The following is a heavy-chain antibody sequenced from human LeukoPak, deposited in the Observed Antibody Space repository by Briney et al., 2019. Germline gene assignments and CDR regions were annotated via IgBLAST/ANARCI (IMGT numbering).Heavy chain of an antibody. D-gene: IGHD3-10*01. J-gene: IGHJ4*02. CDR2: IWYDGSNK. CDR3: TKDERRYYVTPYYFDY. CDR1: GFTFSNYG. V-gene: IGHV3-33*06. Sequence: GRSLRLSCAASGFTFSNYGMHWVRQAPGKGLEWVAVIWYDGSNKYYADSVKGRFTISRDNSQNTLYLQMNSLRPGDSAVYYCTKDERRYYVTPYYFDYWGQGTRVTVSS.